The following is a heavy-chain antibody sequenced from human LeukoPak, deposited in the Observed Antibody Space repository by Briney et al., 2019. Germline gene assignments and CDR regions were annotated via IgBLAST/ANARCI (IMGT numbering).Heavy chain of an antibody. CDR1: GFTFSSYA. CDR3: ARESVAAASFDY. Sequence: GGSLRLSCAASGFTFSSYAMHWVRQAPGKGLEWVAVISYDGSNKYYADSVKGRFTISRDNSKNTLYLQMNSLRAEDTAVYYCARESVAAASFDYSGQGTLVTVSS. J-gene: IGHJ4*02. D-gene: IGHD6-13*01. V-gene: IGHV3-30*04. CDR2: ISYDGSNK.